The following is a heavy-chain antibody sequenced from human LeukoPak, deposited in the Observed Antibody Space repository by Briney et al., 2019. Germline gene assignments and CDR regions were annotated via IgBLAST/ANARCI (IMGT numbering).Heavy chain of an antibody. CDR1: GFTFSGHW. D-gene: IGHD3-22*01. V-gene: IGHV3-7*01. J-gene: IGHJ4*02. CDR3: ARGFDSSGYYYVGYFDY. Sequence: GGSLRLSCAASGFTFSGHWMSWVRQAPGKGLEWVANINQGGSDKYYVDSVKGRFTISRDNSKNTLYLQMNSLRAEDTAVYYCARGFDSSGYYYVGYFDYWGQGTLVTVSS. CDR2: INQGGSDK.